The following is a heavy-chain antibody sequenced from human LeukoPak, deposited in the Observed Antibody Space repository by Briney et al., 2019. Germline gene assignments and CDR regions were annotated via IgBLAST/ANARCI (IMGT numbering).Heavy chain of an antibody. CDR2: INPNSGGT. CDR3: ARDWGYYDSSGYPPTDYYYYMDV. V-gene: IGHV1-2*02. J-gene: IGHJ6*03. CDR1: GYTFTGYY. Sequence: ASVKVSCKASGYTFTGYYVHWVRQAPGQGLEWMGWINPNSGGTNYAQKFQGRVTMTRDTSISTAYMELSRLRSDDTAVYHCARDWGYYDSSGYPPTDYYYYMDVWGKGTTVTVSS. D-gene: IGHD3-22*01.